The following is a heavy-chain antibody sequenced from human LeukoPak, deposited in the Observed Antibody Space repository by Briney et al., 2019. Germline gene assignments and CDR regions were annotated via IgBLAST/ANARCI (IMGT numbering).Heavy chain of an antibody. CDR2: IYYSGST. V-gene: IGHV4-30-4*01. J-gene: IGHJ4*02. CDR3: ARGIYVPAARRPYYFDY. CDR1: GGSISSGDYY. Sequence: SKTLSLTCTVSGGSISSGDYYWSWIRQPPRKGLEWIGYIYYSGSTYYNPSLKSRVTISVDTSKNQFSLKLSSVTAADTAVYYCARGIYVPAARRPYYFDYWGQGTLVTVSS. D-gene: IGHD2-2*01.